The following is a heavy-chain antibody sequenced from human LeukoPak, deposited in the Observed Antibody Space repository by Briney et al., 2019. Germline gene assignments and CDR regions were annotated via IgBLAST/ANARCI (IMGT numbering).Heavy chain of an antibody. Sequence: SETLSLTCAVYGGSFSGYYWSWIRQPPGKGLEWIGEINHSGSTNYNPSLKSRVTISVDTSKNQFSLELSSVTAADTAVYYCARGTPLYDILTGLRGYYYYYYGMDVWGQGTTVTVSS. CDR1: GGSFSGYY. CDR2: INHSGST. D-gene: IGHD3-9*01. J-gene: IGHJ6*02. V-gene: IGHV4-34*01. CDR3: ARGTPLYDILTGLRGYYYYYYGMDV.